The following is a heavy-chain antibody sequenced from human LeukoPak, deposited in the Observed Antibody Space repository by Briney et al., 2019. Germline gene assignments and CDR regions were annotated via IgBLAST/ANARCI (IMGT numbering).Heavy chain of an antibody. D-gene: IGHD4/OR15-4a*01. V-gene: IGHV3-15*07. CDR2: SIRKVDGGTT. J-gene: IGHJ6*02. CDR1: GFTLTNAW. Sequence: GGSLRLSCAASGFTLTNAWMNWVRKPPGKGLEWVGRSIRKVDGGTTDYAAPVKGRFTISRDDSRNAVSLQMNSLRSEDTAVYYCVADFGEADGGLWYGMDVWGQGTTVTVSS. CDR3: VADFGEADGGLWYGMDV.